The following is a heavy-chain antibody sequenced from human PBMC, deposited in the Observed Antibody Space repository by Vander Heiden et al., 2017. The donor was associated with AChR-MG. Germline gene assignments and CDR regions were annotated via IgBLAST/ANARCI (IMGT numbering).Heavy chain of an antibody. Sequence: EVQLLESGGGLVQPGGSLRLSCAAPGFPCSRYAMSWVRQAPGKGLEWVSAISGSGGSTYYADSVKGRFTISRDNSKNTLYLQMNSLRAEDTAVYYCAKDYGDYARAFDIWGQGTMVTVSS. CDR2: ISGSGGST. CDR3: AKDYGDYARAFDI. V-gene: IGHV3-23*01. D-gene: IGHD4-17*01. J-gene: IGHJ3*02. CDR1: GFPCSRYA.